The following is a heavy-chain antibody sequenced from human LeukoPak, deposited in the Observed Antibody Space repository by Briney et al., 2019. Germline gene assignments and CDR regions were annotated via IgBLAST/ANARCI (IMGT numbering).Heavy chain of an antibody. CDR2: IYYSGST. D-gene: IGHD2/OR15-2a*01. CDR3: ASTSPKQSHLDY. V-gene: IGHV4-30-4*02. Sequence: PSETLSLTCTVSGGSISSGDYYWSWIRQPPGKGLEWIGYIYYSGSTYYNPSLKSRVTISVDTSKNQFSLKLSSVTAADTAVYYCASTSPKQSHLDYWGQGTLVTVSS. J-gene: IGHJ4*02. CDR1: GGSISSGDYY.